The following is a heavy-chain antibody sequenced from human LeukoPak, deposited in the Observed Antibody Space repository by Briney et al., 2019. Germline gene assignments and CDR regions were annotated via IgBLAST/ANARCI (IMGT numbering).Heavy chain of an antibody. CDR3: ARDRPNWGSGYDAFDI. V-gene: IGHV1-69*13. Sequence: SVKVSCKASGYTFTSYGISWVRQAPGQGLEWMGGIIPIFGTANYAQKFQGRVTITADESTSTAYMELSSLRSEDTAVYYCARDRPNWGSGYDAFDIWGQGTMVTVSS. J-gene: IGHJ3*02. CDR1: GYTFTSYG. CDR2: IIPIFGTA. D-gene: IGHD7-27*01.